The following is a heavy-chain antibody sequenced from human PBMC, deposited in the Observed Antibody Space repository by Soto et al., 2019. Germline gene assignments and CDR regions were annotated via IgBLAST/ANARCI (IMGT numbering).Heavy chain of an antibody. V-gene: IGHV1-18*01. CDR1: GYTFTSYG. CDR2: ISAYNGNT. Sequence: QVQLVQSGAEVRKPGASVKVSCKASGYTFTSYGISWVRQAPGQGLEWMGWISAYNGNTNSAQKLQGRVTMTTDTSTSTAYMELRRLRSDDTAVYYCARDFAAAGDYYYYGMDVWGQGTTVTVSS. D-gene: IGHD6-13*01. J-gene: IGHJ6*02. CDR3: ARDFAAAGDYYYYGMDV.